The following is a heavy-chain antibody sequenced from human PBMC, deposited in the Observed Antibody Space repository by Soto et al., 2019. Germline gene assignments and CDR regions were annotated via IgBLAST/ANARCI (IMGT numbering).Heavy chain of an antibody. Sequence: QVQLVQSGAEVKKPGASVKVSCKASGYTFTSYAMHWVRQAPGQRLEWMGWINAGNGNTKYSQKFQGRVTITRDTSASHATMELSSQRSEDTAVYSCARDLGGSSGDYWGQGPLVTVSS. J-gene: IGHJ4*02. CDR1: GYTFTSYA. CDR2: INAGNGNT. CDR3: ARDLGGSSGDY. V-gene: IGHV1-3*01. D-gene: IGHD1-26*01.